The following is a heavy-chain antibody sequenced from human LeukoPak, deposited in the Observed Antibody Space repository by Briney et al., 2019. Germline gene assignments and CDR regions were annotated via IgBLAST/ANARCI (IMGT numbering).Heavy chain of an antibody. J-gene: IGHJ4*02. Sequence: GGSLRLSCAASGFIFSRYWMTWVRQAPGKGLEYVANIKEDGSEKYYAGSVKGRFTISRDNAKNSLNVQLNSLRGDDTAVYYCVRGGCGGNCYNLDIPLDYWGQGTLVTVSS. V-gene: IGHV3-7*01. D-gene: IGHD2-2*02. CDR2: IKEDGSEK. CDR1: GFIFSRYW. CDR3: VRGGCGGNCYNLDIPLDY.